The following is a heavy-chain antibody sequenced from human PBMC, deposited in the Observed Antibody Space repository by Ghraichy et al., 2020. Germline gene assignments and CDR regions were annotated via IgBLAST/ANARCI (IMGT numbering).Heavy chain of an antibody. J-gene: IGHJ4*02. V-gene: IGHV3-30*03. CDR3: ARAPPPPPYYYDSSGYFHY. Sequence: GGSLRLSCAASGFTFSSYGMHWVRQAPGKGLEWVAVISYDGSNKYYADSVKGRFTISRDNSKNTLYLQMNSLRAEDTAVYYCARAPPPPPYYYDSSGYFHYWGQGTLVTVSS. CDR2: ISYDGSNK. CDR1: GFTFSSYG. D-gene: IGHD3-22*01.